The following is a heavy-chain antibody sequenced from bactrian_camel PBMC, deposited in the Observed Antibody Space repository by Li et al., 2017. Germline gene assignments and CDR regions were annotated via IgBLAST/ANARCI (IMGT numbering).Heavy chain of an antibody. CDR2: INTGDSRI. J-gene: IGHJ6*01. Sequence: QVQLVESGGGLVQPGGSLRLSCAASGFRFGKSWMHWVRQAPGKGLEWVAKINTGDSRIDSADSVKGRFTITRDNINNMLYLHMNSLKSEDTALYYCVLDPPDVWGGYWGQGTQVTVS. D-gene: IGHD3*01. V-gene: IGHV3S1*01. CDR3: VLDPPDVWGGY. CDR1: GFRFGKSW.